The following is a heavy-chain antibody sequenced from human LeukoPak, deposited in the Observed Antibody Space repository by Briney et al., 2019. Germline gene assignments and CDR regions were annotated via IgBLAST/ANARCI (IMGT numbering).Heavy chain of an antibody. Sequence: GGSLRLSCAASGFTFSSYAMSWVRQAPGKGLEWVANIKQDGSEKYYVDSVKGRFTISRDNAKNSLYLQMNSLRAEDTAVYYCARRYYYDSSGYYYWGQGTLVTVSS. V-gene: IGHV3-7*01. CDR2: IKQDGSEK. J-gene: IGHJ4*02. CDR3: ARRYYYDSSGYYY. CDR1: GFTFSSYA. D-gene: IGHD3-22*01.